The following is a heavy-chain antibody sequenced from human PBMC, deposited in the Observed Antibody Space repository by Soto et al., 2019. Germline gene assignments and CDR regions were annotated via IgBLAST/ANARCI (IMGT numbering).Heavy chain of an antibody. CDR2: ISGSGGST. Sequence: AGGSLRLSCAASGFTFSSYAMSWVRQAPGKGLEWVSAISGSGGSTYYADSVKGRFTISRDNSKNTLYLQMNSLRAEDTALYYCAKDGRDGYNSPFDYWGQGTLVTVSS. V-gene: IGHV3-23*01. CDR3: AKDGRDGYNSPFDY. D-gene: IGHD5-12*01. CDR1: GFTFSSYA. J-gene: IGHJ4*02.